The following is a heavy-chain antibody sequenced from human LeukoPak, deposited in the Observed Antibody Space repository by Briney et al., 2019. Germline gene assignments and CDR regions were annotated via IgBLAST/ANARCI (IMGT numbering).Heavy chain of an antibody. CDR2: ISYDGGNK. J-gene: IGHJ4*02. Sequence: PGRSLRLSCAASGFTFSSYAMHWVRQAPGKGLEWVAVISYDGGNKYYADSVKGRFTISRDNSKNTLYLQMNSLRAEDTAVYYCARYEGSGWFDYWGQGTLVTVSS. CDR3: ARYEGSGWFDY. D-gene: IGHD6-19*01. CDR1: GFTFSSYA. V-gene: IGHV3-30*04.